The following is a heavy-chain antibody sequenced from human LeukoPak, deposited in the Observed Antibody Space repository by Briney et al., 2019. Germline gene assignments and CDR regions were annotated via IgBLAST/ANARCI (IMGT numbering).Heavy chain of an antibody. Sequence: ASVKVSCKASGYTFTGYYMHWVRQAPGQGLEWMGWINPNSGGTNYAQKFQGRVTMTRDTSISTAYMELSRLRSDDTAVYYCARDFWGGYEPNDYWGQGTLVTVSS. CDR2: INPNSGGT. V-gene: IGHV1-2*02. CDR3: ARDFWGGYEPNDY. D-gene: IGHD3-3*01. CDR1: GYTFTGYY. J-gene: IGHJ4*02.